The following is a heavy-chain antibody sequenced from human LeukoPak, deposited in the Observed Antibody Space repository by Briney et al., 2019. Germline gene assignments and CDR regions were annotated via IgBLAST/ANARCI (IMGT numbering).Heavy chain of an antibody. J-gene: IGHJ4*02. CDR1: GGSISSYY. V-gene: IGHV4-59*01. CDR3: ARVGYSGYEGGRRAFDY. D-gene: IGHD5-12*01. CDR2: IYYSGGT. Sequence: KPSETLSLTCTVSGGSISSYYWSWIRQPPGQGLEWIGYIYYSGGTNYNPSLKSRVTISVDTSKNQFSLKLSSVTAADTAVYYCARVGYSGYEGGRRAFDYWGQGTLVTVSS.